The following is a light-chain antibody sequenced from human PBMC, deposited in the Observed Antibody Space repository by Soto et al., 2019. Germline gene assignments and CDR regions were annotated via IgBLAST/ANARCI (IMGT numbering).Light chain of an antibody. CDR3: AAWDDSLNAVV. CDR2: SDN. Sequence: QSVLSQPPSVSGTPGQRVTISCSGSSSNIGANPVNWYQQFPGTAPKLLFYSDNQRPSGVPDRFSGSKSGTSASLAISGLQSEDEADYFCAAWDDSLNAVVFGGGTKVTVL. J-gene: IGLJ2*01. CDR1: SSNIGANP. V-gene: IGLV1-44*01.